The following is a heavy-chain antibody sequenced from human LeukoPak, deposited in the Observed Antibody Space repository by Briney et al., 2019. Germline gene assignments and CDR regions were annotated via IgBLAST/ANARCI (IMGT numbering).Heavy chain of an antibody. CDR3: ARSRGTPDH. D-gene: IGHD2-15*01. V-gene: IGHV4-34*01. J-gene: IGHJ4*02. CDR2: INHSGST. CDR1: GGSFSGYY. Sequence: SSETLSLTCAVYGGSFSGYYWSWIRQPPGKGLEWIGEINHSGSTNYNPSLKSRVTISVDTSKNQFSLKLSSVTAADTAVYYCARSRGTPDHWGQGTLITVSS.